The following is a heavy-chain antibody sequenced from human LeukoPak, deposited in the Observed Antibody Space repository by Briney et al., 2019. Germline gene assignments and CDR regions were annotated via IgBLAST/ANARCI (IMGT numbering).Heavy chain of an antibody. CDR1: AYTFSSYG. V-gene: IGHV1-18*01. CDR2: ITPYNGDS. CDR3: ARVFGNYDILTGYPKGAFDI. Sequence: ASVKVSCKASAYTFSSYGISWVRQAPGQGLEWMGWITPYNGDSNYAQKLQGRVTMTTDTSTSTAYMELRSLRSGDTAVYYCARVFGNYDILTGYPKGAFDIWGQGTVVTVSS. D-gene: IGHD3-9*01. J-gene: IGHJ3*02.